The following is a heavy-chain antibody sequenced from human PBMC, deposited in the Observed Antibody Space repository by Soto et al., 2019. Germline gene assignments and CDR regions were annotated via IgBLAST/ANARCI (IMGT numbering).Heavy chain of an antibody. CDR2: IYYSGST. J-gene: IGHJ6*03. CDR3: ARGRVSKQLWLPHYYYYMDV. D-gene: IGHD5-18*01. CDR1: GGSISSYY. Sequence: SETLSLTCTVSGGSISSYYWSWIRQPPGKGLEWIGYIYYSGSTNYNPSLKSRVTISVDTSRNQFFLKLSSVTAADTAVYYCARGRVSKQLWLPHYYYYMDVWGKGTTVTVSS. V-gene: IGHV4-59*01.